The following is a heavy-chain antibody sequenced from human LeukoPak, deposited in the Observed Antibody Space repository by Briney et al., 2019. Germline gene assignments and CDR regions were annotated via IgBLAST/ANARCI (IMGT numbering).Heavy chain of an antibody. Sequence: SETLSLTCSVSGGSVSSYYWSWIRQSPGQGLEWIGYIHNSGRTNYNPSLKSRVTGFVDTSKNQVSLRLSSVAAADTAVYYCARHGTISSESYFDYWGQGALVTVSS. CDR3: ARHGTISSESYFDY. J-gene: IGHJ4*02. D-gene: IGHD1-14*01. CDR2: IHNSGRT. V-gene: IGHV4-59*08. CDR1: GGSVSSYY.